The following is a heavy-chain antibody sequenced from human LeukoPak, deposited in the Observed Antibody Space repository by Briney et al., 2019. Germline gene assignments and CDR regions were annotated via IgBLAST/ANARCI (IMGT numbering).Heavy chain of an antibody. Sequence: ASVTVSCKASGYTFTSYGISWVRQAPGQGLEWMGWISAYNGNTNYAQKLQGRVTMTTDTSTSTAYMELRSLRSDDTAVYYCARDRLYYYGSGSYYTDYFDYWGQGTLVTVSS. J-gene: IGHJ4*02. CDR2: ISAYNGNT. V-gene: IGHV1-18*01. CDR3: ARDRLYYYGSGSYYTDYFDY. D-gene: IGHD3-10*01. CDR1: GYTFTSYG.